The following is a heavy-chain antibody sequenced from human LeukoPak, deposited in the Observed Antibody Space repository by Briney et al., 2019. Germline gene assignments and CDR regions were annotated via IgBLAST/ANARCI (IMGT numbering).Heavy chain of an antibody. CDR3: ARRDISSGWSFDY. D-gene: IGHD6-19*01. J-gene: IGHJ4*02. Sequence: PSETLSLTCTVSGGSISNHHWSWIRQPAGKGLEWISQIHTSGSTNYNPPLKSRVTMSIDTPENQLSLTIRSVTAADTAVYYCARRDISSGWSFDYWGQGILVTVSS. CDR2: IHTSGST. V-gene: IGHV4-4*07. CDR1: GGSISNHH.